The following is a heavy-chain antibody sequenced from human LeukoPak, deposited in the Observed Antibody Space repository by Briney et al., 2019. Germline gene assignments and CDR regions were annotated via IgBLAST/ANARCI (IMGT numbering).Heavy chain of an antibody. CDR1: GFTVSSNY. V-gene: IGHV3-21*01. J-gene: IGHJ6*02. CDR2: ISSSSSYI. CDR3: ATFWSGSMDV. Sequence: KSGGSLRLSCAASGFTVSSNYMSWVRQAPGKGLEWVSSISSSSSYIYYADSVKGRFTISRDNAKNSLYLQMSSLRAEDTAVYYCATFWSGSMDVWGQGTTVTVSS. D-gene: IGHD3-3*01.